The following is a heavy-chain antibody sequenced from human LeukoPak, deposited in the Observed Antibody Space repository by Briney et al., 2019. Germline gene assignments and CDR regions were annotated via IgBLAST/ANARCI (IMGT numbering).Heavy chain of an antibody. CDR1: GGSISSYY. J-gene: IGHJ6*03. D-gene: IGHD6-13*01. Sequence: SETLSLTCAVSGGSISSYYWSWIRQPPGKGLEWIGYIYYSGSTNYNPSLKSRVTISVDTSKNQFSLKLSSVTAADTAVYYCARDRWAAAGYYYYYMDVWGKGTTVTVSS. CDR2: IYYSGST. CDR3: ARDRWAAAGYYYYYMDV. V-gene: IGHV4-59*01.